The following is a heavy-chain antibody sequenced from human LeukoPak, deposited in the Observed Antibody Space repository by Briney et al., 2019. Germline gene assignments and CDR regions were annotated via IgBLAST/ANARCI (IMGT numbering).Heavy chain of an antibody. CDR1: GFTFSSYG. J-gene: IGHJ4*02. V-gene: IGHV3-30*02. CDR3: AKLLWFGEYRDY. D-gene: IGHD3-10*01. Sequence: GGPLRLSCAASGFTFSSYGMHWVRQAPGKGLEWVAFIRYDGSNKYYADSVKGRFTISRDNSKNTLYLQMNSLRAEDTAVYYCAKLLWFGEYRDYWGQGTLVTVSS. CDR2: IRYDGSNK.